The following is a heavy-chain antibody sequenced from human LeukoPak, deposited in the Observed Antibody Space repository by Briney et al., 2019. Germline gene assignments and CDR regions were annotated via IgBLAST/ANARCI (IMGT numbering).Heavy chain of an antibody. J-gene: IGHJ3*02. CDR2: ISAYNGNT. Sequence: PAASVKVSCKASGYTFTSYGISWVRQAPGQGLEWMGWISAYNGNTNYAQKLQGRVTMTTDTSTNTAYMELRSLRSDDTAVYYCARGLQENLAWRKAHSAFDIWGQGTMVTVSS. D-gene: IGHD5-24*01. V-gene: IGHV1-18*01. CDR3: ARGLQENLAWRKAHSAFDI. CDR1: GYTFTSYG.